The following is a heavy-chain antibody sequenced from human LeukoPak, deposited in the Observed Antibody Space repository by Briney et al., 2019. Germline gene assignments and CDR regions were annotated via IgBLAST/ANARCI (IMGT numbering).Heavy chain of an antibody. J-gene: IGHJ4*02. CDR1: GYTFTSYA. Sequence: ASVKVSCKASGYTFTSYAMHWVRQAPGQRLEWMGWINAGNGNTKYSQKFQGRVTITRDTSASTAYMELSSLRSEDTAVYYCARDRGDYYGSGYCDYWGQGTLVTVSS. CDR3: ARDRGDYYGSGYCDY. CDR2: INAGNGNT. D-gene: IGHD3-10*01. V-gene: IGHV1-3*01.